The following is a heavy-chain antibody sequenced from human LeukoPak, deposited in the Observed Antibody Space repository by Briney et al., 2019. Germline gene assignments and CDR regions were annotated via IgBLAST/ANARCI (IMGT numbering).Heavy chain of an antibody. V-gene: IGHV3-74*01. Sequence: GGSLRLSCAASGITVSSNYMSWVRQAPGQGLVWVSRINSDGRSTSYADSVKGRFTISRDNAKNTLYLQMNSLRAEDTAVYYCARPRNDILSGFHYYYGLDVWGQGTTVTVSS. CDR2: INSDGRST. D-gene: IGHD3-9*01. CDR3: ARPRNDILSGFHYYYGLDV. CDR1: GITVSSNY. J-gene: IGHJ6*02.